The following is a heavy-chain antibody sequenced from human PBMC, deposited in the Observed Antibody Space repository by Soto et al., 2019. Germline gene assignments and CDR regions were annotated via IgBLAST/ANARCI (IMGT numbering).Heavy chain of an antibody. V-gene: IGHV2-5*02. CDR1: GFSLSTTGEG. CDR2: IYWDDDK. CDR3: VQSRCGGDCLQSYSSHSYYGLDV. D-gene: IGHD2-21*02. J-gene: IGHJ6*02. Sequence: SGPTLVNPTQTLTLTCTFSGFSLSTTGEGVGWIRQPPGKALEWLALIYWDDDKRYSPSLKSRLTITKDTSKNQVVLTMANLDPVDTATYYCVQSRCGGDCLQSYSSHSYYGLDVWGQGTTVTVSS.